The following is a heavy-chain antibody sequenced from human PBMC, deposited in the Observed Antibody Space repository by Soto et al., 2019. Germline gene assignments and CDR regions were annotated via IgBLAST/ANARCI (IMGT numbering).Heavy chain of an antibody. V-gene: IGHV1-69*13. Sequence: SVKVSCKASGGSFGKSAINWVRQTPGQGLEWLGGFIPVYRTLNYAQKFQGRVTITADESTGTAYMTLSSLASDDTAVYYCATGGIWIGYFTDKSWGQRSRVTFSS. J-gene: IGHJ4*02. CDR3: ATGGIWIGYFTDKS. CDR1: GGSFGKSA. CDR2: FIPVYRTL. D-gene: IGHD3-3*01.